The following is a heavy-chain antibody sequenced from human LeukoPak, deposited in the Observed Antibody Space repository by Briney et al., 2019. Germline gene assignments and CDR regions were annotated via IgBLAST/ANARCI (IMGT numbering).Heavy chain of an antibody. D-gene: IGHD1-26*01. CDR3: AKDRSGSYTVRTFGY. CDR2: ISGSGGST. Sequence: GGSLRLSCAASGFTFSSYAMSWVRQAPGKGLEWVSAISGSGGSTYYADSVKGRFTISRDNSKNTLYLQMNSLRAEDTAVYYCAKDRSGSYTVRTFGYWGQGTLVTVSS. CDR1: GFTFSSYA. J-gene: IGHJ4*02. V-gene: IGHV3-23*01.